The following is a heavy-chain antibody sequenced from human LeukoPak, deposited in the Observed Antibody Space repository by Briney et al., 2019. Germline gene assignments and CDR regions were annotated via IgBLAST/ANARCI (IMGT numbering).Heavy chain of an antibody. J-gene: IGHJ4*01. CDR2: ISGSSGDT. V-gene: IGHV3-23*01. CDR1: GFTFSNYD. Sequence: EGSLRLSCAASGFTFSNYDMTWVRQAPGKGLEWVSTISGSSGDTYYADSVKGRFAISRDNSKNTLYMQMNSLRAEDTAIYYCAKQFFASRGYVFDYWGQGTLVTVSS. CDR3: AKQFFASRGYVFDY. D-gene: IGHD3-10*01.